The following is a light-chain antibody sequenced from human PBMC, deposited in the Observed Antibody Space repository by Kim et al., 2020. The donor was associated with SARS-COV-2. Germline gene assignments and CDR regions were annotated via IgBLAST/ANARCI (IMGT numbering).Light chain of an antibody. CDR2: GAS. V-gene: IGKV3-20*01. CDR3: QQYGSSPYT. Sequence: LSPGERATLSCRASQSVSSSYLAWYQQKPGQAPRLLIYGASSRATGIPDRFSGSGSGTDFTLTISRLEPEDFAVYYCQQYGSSPYTFGQGTELEI. J-gene: IGKJ2*01. CDR1: QSVSSSY.